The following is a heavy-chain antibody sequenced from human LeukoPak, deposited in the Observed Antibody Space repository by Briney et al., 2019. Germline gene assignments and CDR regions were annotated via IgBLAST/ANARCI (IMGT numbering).Heavy chain of an antibody. D-gene: IGHD1-26*01. J-gene: IGHJ4*02. CDR3: ASGSRRLADFHY. CDR2: ISYSGST. CDR1: GDSISSSDYY. Sequence: PSETLSLTCTVSGDSISSSDYYWGWIRQPPGKGLGWIGTISYSGSTYYNPSLQSRVTISVDTSKNQFSLELSSVTAADTAVYYCASGSRRLADFHYWGQGTLVTVSS. V-gene: IGHV4-39*01.